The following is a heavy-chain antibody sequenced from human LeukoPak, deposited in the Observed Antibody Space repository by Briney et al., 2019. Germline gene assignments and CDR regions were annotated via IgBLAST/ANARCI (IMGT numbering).Heavy chain of an antibody. Sequence: SETLSLTCAVYGGSFSGYYWSWIRQPPGKGLEWIGYIYYSGSTNYNPSLKSRVTISVDTSKNQFSLKLSSVTAADTAVYYCAREVTRDAFDIWGQGTMVTVSS. CDR3: AREVTRDAFDI. CDR2: IYYSGST. CDR1: GGSFSGYY. J-gene: IGHJ3*02. V-gene: IGHV4-59*01. D-gene: IGHD7-27*01.